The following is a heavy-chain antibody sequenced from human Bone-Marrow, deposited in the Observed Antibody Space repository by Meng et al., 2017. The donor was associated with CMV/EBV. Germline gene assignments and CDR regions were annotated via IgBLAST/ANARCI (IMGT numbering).Heavy chain of an antibody. CDR1: GGTFSNNA. CDR2: IIPILRIA. Sequence: SVKVSCKASGGTFSNNAISWVRQAPGQGLEWMGEIIPILRIANYAQKFQGRVTITADESTTTAYMELSSLRSEDTAVYYCARLEMKIPPRTKIFWSDPWGQGTLVTVSS. CDR3: ARLEMKIPPRTKIFWSDP. D-gene: IGHD5-24*01. V-gene: IGHV1-69*10. J-gene: IGHJ5*02.